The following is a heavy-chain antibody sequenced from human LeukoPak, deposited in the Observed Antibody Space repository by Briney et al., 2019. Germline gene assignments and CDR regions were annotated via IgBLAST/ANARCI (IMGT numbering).Heavy chain of an antibody. D-gene: IGHD3-22*01. CDR1: GFTFSNYG. CDR2: ISSSSSTI. V-gene: IGHV3-48*02. J-gene: IGHJ4*02. Sequence: PGGSLRLSCAASGFTFSNYGMNWVRQAPGKGLEWVSYISSSSSTIYYADSVKGRFTISRDNAKNSLYLQMSSLRDEDTAIYYCARAVTSYYDSSGYDWGQGTLVTASS. CDR3: ARAVTSYYDSSGYD.